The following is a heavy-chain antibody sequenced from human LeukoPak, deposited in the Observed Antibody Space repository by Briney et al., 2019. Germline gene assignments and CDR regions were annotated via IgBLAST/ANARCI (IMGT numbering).Heavy chain of an antibody. J-gene: IGHJ4*02. CDR1: GYTFTSYD. CDR3: ARGLRGNRNTHLRY. Sequence: RASVKVSCKASGYTFTSYDINWVRQATGQGLEWMGWMNPNSGNTGHAQKFQGRVTMTRNTSISTAYMELSSLRSEDTAVYYCARGLRGNRNTHLRYWGQGTLVTVSS. CDR2: MNPNSGNT. V-gene: IGHV1-8*01. D-gene: IGHD2-2*02.